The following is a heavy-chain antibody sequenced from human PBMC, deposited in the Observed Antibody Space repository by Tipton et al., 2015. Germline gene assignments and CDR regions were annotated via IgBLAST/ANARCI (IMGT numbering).Heavy chain of an antibody. J-gene: IGHJ4*02. CDR2: IHYSGST. V-gene: IGHV4-59*01. Sequence: TLSLTCTVSSGSISKYYWSWIRQPPGKELEWIGYIHYSGSTNYNPSLKSRVTISVDTSKTQFSLKMSSVTASDTAVYYCARARGRHGGLFDSWGQGILVTVSS. CDR1: SGSISKYY. D-gene: IGHD4-23*01. CDR3: ARARGRHGGLFDS.